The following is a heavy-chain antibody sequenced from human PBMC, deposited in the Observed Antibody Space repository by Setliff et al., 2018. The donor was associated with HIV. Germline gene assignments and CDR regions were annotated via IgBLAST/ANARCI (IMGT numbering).Heavy chain of an antibody. D-gene: IGHD4-17*01. J-gene: IGHJ6*03. CDR1: GASISIDH. CDR2: IYTSGST. V-gene: IGHV4-4*08. Sequence: SETLSLTCSVSGASISIDHWSWIRQSPGKGLEWIGHIYTSGSTNYNPSLKSRVTISLDTSKNHFSLKLSSVTAADTAVYYCARGYGNYYYYYMDVWGKGTTVTVSS. CDR3: ARGYGNYYYYYMDV.